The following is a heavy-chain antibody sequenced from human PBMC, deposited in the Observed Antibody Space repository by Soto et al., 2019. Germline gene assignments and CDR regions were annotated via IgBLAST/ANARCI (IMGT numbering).Heavy chain of an antibody. CDR3: ARIYGGYYFDY. Sequence: QLQLQESGPGLVKPSETLSLTCTVSGGSINSSSYYWGWIRQPPGKGLEWIGSIYDSVITYYNPSLKSRFTMSVDTLKNQFSPKLSSVTAAATAVYYCARIYGGYYFDYWGQGTLVTVSS. V-gene: IGHV4-39*01. J-gene: IGHJ4*02. CDR1: GGSINSSSYY. CDR2: IYDSVIT. D-gene: IGHD4-17*01.